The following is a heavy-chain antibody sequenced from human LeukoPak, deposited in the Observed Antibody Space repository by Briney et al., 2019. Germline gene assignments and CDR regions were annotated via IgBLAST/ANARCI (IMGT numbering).Heavy chain of an antibody. CDR2: IYYSGST. Sequence: PSETLSLTCTVSGGSISSYYWSWIRQPPGKGLEWIGYIYYSGSTNYNPSLKSRVTISVDTSKNQFSLKLSSVTAADTAVYYCARVGQYYYDSSGYYPYWYFDLWGRGTLVTVSS. J-gene: IGHJ2*01. CDR3: ARVGQYYYDSSGYYPYWYFDL. CDR1: GGSISSYY. V-gene: IGHV4-59*01. D-gene: IGHD3-22*01.